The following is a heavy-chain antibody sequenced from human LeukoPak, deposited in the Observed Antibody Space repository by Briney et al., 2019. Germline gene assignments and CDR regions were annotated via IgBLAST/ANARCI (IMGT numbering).Heavy chain of an antibody. Sequence: SVKVSCKASGGTFSSYAISWVRQAPGQGLEWMGGIIPIFGTANYAQKFQGRVTITRDESTSTAYLDLSSMRSEDTAVYYCARNVGYYYDSSGYYYWGQGTLVTVSS. V-gene: IGHV1-69*05. J-gene: IGHJ4*02. CDR1: GGTFSSYA. D-gene: IGHD3-22*01. CDR3: ARNVGYYYDSSGYYY. CDR2: IIPIFGTA.